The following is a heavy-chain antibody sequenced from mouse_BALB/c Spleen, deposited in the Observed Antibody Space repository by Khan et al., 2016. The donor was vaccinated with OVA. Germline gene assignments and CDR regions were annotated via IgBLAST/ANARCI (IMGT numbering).Heavy chain of an antibody. CDR1: GFTFSSFG. J-gene: IGHJ4*01. Sequence: EVELVESGGALVKPGGSLKLSCAAAGFTFSSFGMSWVRQTPDKRLEWVATISRGGSYPYYPDSVTGRFTISRANAKNTLYLHMSSLPSEDTAMYYCARQYGHAQMDYGGQGTSVTVSA. CDR2: ISRGGSYP. CDR3: ARQYGHAQMDY. D-gene: IGHD2-2*01. V-gene: IGHV5-6*01.